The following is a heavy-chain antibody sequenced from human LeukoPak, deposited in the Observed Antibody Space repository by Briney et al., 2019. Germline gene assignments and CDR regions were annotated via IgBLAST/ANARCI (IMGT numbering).Heavy chain of an antibody. Sequence: GGSLRLSCAASGFTFSSYWMHWVRQAPGKGLEWVSSISSSSSYIYYADSVKGRFTISRDNAKNSLYLQMNSLRAEDTAVYYCARDRWHSSGWYTGEFDYWGQGTLVTVSS. CDR2: ISSSSSYI. J-gene: IGHJ4*02. CDR1: GFTFSSYW. V-gene: IGHV3-21*01. CDR3: ARDRWHSSGWYTGEFDY. D-gene: IGHD6-19*01.